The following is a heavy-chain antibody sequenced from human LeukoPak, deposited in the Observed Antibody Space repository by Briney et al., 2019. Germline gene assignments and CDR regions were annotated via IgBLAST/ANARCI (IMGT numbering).Heavy chain of an antibody. J-gene: IGHJ6*02. CDR2: IYYSGST. V-gene: IGHV4-59*08. D-gene: IGHD1-1*01. CDR1: GGSISSYY. Sequence: SETLSLTCTVSGGSISSYYWSWIRQPPGKGLAWIGYIYYSGSTNYNPSLNSRVTISVDTSKNQFSLKLSSVTAADTAVYYCALWNRGSYGMDVWGQGTTVTVSS. CDR3: ALWNRGSYGMDV.